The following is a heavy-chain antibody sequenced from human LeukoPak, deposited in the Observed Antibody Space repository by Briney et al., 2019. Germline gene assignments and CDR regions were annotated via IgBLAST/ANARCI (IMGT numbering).Heavy chain of an antibody. CDR2: ISGSGGST. D-gene: IGHD6-19*01. J-gene: IGHJ6*03. CDR1: GFTFSSYG. Sequence: GGSLRLSCAASGFTFSSYGMSWVRQAPGKGLEWVSAISGSGGSTYYADSVKGRFTISRDNSKNTLYLQMNSLRAEDTAVYYCAKDRDGAGWDYYYYMDVWGKGTTVTISS. V-gene: IGHV3-23*01. CDR3: AKDRDGAGWDYYYYMDV.